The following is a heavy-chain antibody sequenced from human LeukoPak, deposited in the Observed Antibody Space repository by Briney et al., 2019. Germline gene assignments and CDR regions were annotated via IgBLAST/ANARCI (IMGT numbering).Heavy chain of an antibody. Sequence: EASVKVSCKVSGYTLTELSMHWVRQAPGKGLEWMGGFDPEDGETIYAQKFQGRVTMTEDTSTDTAYMELSSLRSEDTAVYYCATASTVPMPPIYYYYYAIDVWGQGTTVTVSS. CDR1: GYTLTELS. V-gene: IGHV1-24*01. J-gene: IGHJ6*02. D-gene: IGHD4-11*01. CDR2: FDPEDGET. CDR3: ATASTVPMPPIYYYYYAIDV.